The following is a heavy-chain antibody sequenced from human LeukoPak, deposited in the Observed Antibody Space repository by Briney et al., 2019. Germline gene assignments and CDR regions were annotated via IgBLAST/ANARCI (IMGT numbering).Heavy chain of an antibody. CDR3: ARSRYSGSYREYYFDY. D-gene: IGHD1-26*01. CDR1: GGSFSIYA. CDR2: IIPIFGTA. V-gene: IGHV1-69*13. Sequence: ASVKVSCKASGGSFSIYAINWVRQAPGQGLEWMGGIIPIFGTANYAQKFQGRVTITADESTSTAYMELSSLRSEDTAVYYCARSRYSGSYREYYFDYWSQGTLVTVSS. J-gene: IGHJ4*02.